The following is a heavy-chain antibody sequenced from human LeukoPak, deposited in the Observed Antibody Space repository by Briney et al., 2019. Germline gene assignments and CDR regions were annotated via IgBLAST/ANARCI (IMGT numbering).Heavy chain of an antibody. J-gene: IGHJ4*02. Sequence: SETLSLTCAVYGGSFSGYYWSWIRQPPGKGLEWIGEINHSGSTNYNPSLKSRVTISVDTSKNQFSLKLSSVTAADTAVYYCARLIPPRGGRFGSDYWGQGTLVTVSS. V-gene: IGHV4-34*01. CDR2: INHSGST. CDR1: GGSFSGYY. CDR3: ARLIPPRGGRFGSDY. D-gene: IGHD3-10*01.